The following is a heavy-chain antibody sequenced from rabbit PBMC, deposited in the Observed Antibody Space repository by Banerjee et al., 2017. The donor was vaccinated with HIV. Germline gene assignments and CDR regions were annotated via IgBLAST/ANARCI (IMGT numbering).Heavy chain of an antibody. Sequence: QSLEESGGDLVKPGASLTLTCTASGFSFSSSYYMCWVRQALGKGLEWIACIYGGNGSAYYASWVNGRFTISRNTKENTVTLQMTSLTAADTATYFCARLYVSSDAYRGFDLWGPGTLVTVS. CDR3: ARLYVSSDAYRGFDL. D-gene: IGHD1-1*01. J-gene: IGHJ4*01. CDR2: IYGGNGSA. V-gene: IGHV1S40*01. CDR1: GFSFSSSYY.